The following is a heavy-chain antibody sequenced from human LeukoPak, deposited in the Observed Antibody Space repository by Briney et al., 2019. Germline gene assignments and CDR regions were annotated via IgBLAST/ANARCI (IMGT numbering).Heavy chain of an antibody. CDR1: GGTFSSYA. CDR2: IIPILGIA. Sequence: ASVKVSRKASGGTFSSYAISWVRQAPGQGLEWLGRIIPILGIANYAQKFQGRVTITADKSTSTAYMELSSLRSEDTAVYYCARGPTAMVLSDYWGQGTLVTVSS. D-gene: IGHD5-18*01. CDR3: ARGPTAMVLSDY. V-gene: IGHV1-69*04. J-gene: IGHJ4*02.